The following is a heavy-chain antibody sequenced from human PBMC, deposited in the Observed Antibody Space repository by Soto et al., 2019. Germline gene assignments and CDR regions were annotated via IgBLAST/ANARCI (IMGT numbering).Heavy chain of an antibody. CDR1: GLTFSSKG. V-gene: IGHV3-30*18. J-gene: IGHJ4*02. Sequence: GGSLELSYAASGLTFSSKGMHWFRQAQGKRLEGVAVIAYDGSNKYYADSVKGRFTISRDNSKNTLYLQMNSMRAEDTAVYYCTKGNYYDISGYSFDYWGQGTLVTVSS. CDR2: IAYDGSNK. D-gene: IGHD3-22*01. CDR3: TKGNYYDISGYSFDY.